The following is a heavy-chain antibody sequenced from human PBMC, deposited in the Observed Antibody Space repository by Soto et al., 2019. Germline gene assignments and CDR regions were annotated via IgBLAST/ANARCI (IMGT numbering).Heavy chain of an antibody. CDR1: GFTFSRYG. Sequence: GGSLRLSCAASGFTFSRYGMHWVRQAPGKGLEWVAVIWYDGSNKYYADSVKGRFTISRDNSKNTLYLQMNSLRAEDTAVYYCAREFMSSVITRWPQTVDYWGQGTLVTVSS. CDR3: AREFMSSVITRWPQTVDY. CDR2: IWYDGSNK. D-gene: IGHD3-22*01. V-gene: IGHV3-33*01. J-gene: IGHJ4*02.